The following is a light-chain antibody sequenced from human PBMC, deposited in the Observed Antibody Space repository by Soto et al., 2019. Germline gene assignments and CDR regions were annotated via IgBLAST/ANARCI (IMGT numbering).Light chain of an antibody. Sequence: VLTQPPSLSGAPGQRVTISCTGSGSNIGAPYDVHWYQHLPGTAPKLLIYGSTNRPSGVPGRFSGSKSGTSASLAITGLQAEDEADYYCQSYDSSLSGYVFGAGTRSPS. CDR3: QSYDSSLSGYV. V-gene: IGLV1-40*01. CDR1: GSNIGAPYD. J-gene: IGLJ1*01. CDR2: GST.